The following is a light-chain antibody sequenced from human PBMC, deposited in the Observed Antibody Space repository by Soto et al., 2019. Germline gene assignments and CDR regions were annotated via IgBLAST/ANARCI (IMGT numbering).Light chain of an antibody. CDR1: QSISSTY. J-gene: IGKJ1*01. CDR2: AAS. V-gene: IGKV3-20*01. CDR3: QQYYASSWT. Sequence: EIVLTQSPGTLSLSPGERATLSCRASQSISSTYLAWYRQKPGQAPRLLISAASSRATGIPDRFSGSGSGTDFTLTISRLGPEDFAVYYCQQYYASSWTFGQGTRVEIK.